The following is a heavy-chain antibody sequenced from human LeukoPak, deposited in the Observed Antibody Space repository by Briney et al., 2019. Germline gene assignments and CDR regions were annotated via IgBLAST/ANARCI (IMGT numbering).Heavy chain of an antibody. CDR2: IYSDGSRT. J-gene: IGHJ4*02. CDR1: GLTFSSFA. CDR3: VKSPGSGWPV. D-gene: IGHD6-19*01. Sequence: GSLRLSCAASGLTFSSFAMHWVRQAPGKGLEYLSAIYSDGSRTYYADSVKGRFTISRDNSKNTLYFEMSSLRVEDTAVYYCVKSPGSGWPVWGQGTLLTVSS. V-gene: IGHV3-64D*06.